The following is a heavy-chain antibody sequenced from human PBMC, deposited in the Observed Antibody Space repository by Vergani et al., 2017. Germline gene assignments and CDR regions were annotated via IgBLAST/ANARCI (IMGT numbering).Heavy chain of an antibody. CDR3: ARGEQWLDPGAYFDY. Sequence: QVQLVQSGAEVKKPGASVKVSCKASGLTFTSSGISWVRQAPGQGLEWMGWISAYNGNTNYAQKPQGRVTMTPDTSTSTAYMELRSLRSDDTAGYYCARGEQWLDPGAYFDYWGQGTLVTVSS. CDR2: ISAYNGNT. CDR1: GLTFTSSG. D-gene: IGHD6-19*01. V-gene: IGHV1-18*01. J-gene: IGHJ4*02.